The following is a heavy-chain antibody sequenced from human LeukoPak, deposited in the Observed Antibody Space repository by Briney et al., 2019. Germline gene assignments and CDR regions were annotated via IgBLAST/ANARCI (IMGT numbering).Heavy chain of an antibody. CDR2: ISYSGTP. CDR1: GDSFSGFY. J-gene: IGHJ6*03. CDR3: VRGNVKHYHSVADEYYYYMDV. D-gene: IGHD6-19*01. Sequence: PSETLSLTCAVYGDSFSGFYWTWVRQAPGKGLEWIGEISYSGTPRYNPSLNSRITVTLDTSKKQISLNLSPVTAADTAVYYCVRGNVKHYHSVADEYYYYMDVWRKGTAVIVS. V-gene: IGHV4-34*01.